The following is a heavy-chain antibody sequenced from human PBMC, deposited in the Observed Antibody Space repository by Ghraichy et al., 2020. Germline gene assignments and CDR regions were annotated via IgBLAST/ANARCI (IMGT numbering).Heavy chain of an antibody. D-gene: IGHD5-18*01. CDR2: INAGNGNT. CDR3: AREFSVDTAMVFLNGYYYYYGMDV. V-gene: IGHV1-3*01. Sequence: ASVKVSCKASGYTFTSYAMHWVRQAPGQRLEWMGWINAGNGNTKYSQKFQGRVTITRDTSASTAYMELSSLRSEDTAVYYCAREFSVDTAMVFLNGYYYYYGMDVWGQVTTVAVSS. J-gene: IGHJ6*02. CDR1: GYTFTSYA.